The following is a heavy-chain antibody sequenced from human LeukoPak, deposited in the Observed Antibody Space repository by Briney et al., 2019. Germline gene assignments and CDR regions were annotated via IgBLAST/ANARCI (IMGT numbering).Heavy chain of an antibody. CDR1: GGSFSGYY. Sequence: PSETLSLTCAVYGGSFSGYYWSWIRQPPGKGLEWIGEINHSGSTNSNPSLKSRVTMSVDTSRNQFSLKLTSVTAADTAVYYCARGGGYASGNYRFVDYWGQGTLVTVSS. J-gene: IGHJ4*02. CDR3: ARGGGYASGNYRFVDY. D-gene: IGHD3-10*01. CDR2: INHSGST. V-gene: IGHV4-34*01.